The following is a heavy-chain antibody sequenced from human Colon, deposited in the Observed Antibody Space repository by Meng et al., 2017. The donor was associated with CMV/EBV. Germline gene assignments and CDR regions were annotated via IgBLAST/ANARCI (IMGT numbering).Heavy chain of an antibody. CDR2: INHSGST. D-gene: IGHD3-3*01. CDR3: ARGNYDFWSGYYTDDYYYGMDV. Sequence: SETFSLTCAVYGGSSSGYYWSWIRQPPGKGLEWIGEINHSGSTNNNPSLKSRVTISVDTSKNQFSLKVSSVTAADTAVYYCARGNYDFWSGYYTDDYYYGMDVWGQGTTVTVSS. J-gene: IGHJ6*02. CDR1: GGSSSGYY. V-gene: IGHV4-34*01.